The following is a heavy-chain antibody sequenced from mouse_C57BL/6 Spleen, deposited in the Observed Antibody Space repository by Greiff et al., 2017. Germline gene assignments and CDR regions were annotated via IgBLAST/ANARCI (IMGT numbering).Heavy chain of an antibody. CDR3: ARSIYYGNYFAY. J-gene: IGHJ3*01. CDR1: GYTFTDYY. V-gene: IGHV1-75*01. Sequence: QVQLQQSGPELVKPGASVKISCKASGYTFTDYYINWVKQRPGQGLEWIGWIFPGSGSTYYNEKFKGKATLTVDNSSSTAYMLLSSPTSEDSAVYFCARSIYYGNYFAYWGQGTLVTVSA. D-gene: IGHD2-1*01. CDR2: IFPGSGST.